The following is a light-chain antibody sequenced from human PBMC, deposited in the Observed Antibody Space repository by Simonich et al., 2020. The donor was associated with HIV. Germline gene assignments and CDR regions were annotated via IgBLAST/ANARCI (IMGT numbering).Light chain of an antibody. CDR3: QQRFNWPPYT. V-gene: IGKV3-11*01. CDR2: DAS. J-gene: IGKJ2*01. Sequence: EIVLTQSPATLSLSPGERATLSCRASPSVSSYLAWYQPKPGQAPRLLIYDASNRATGIPARFSGSGSGTDFTLTISSLEPEDFAVYYCQQRFNWPPYTFGQGTKLEI. CDR1: PSVSSY.